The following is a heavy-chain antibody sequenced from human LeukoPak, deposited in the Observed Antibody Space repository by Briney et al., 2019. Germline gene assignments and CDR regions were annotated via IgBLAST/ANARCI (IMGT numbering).Heavy chain of an antibody. CDR2: IYTGDYDT. Sequence: GESLKISCKGSGYSFTCYWIGWVRQMPGKGLGWMGIIYTGDYDTRYSPVFEGQVTTSADKSISSAYLQWSSLKASDTAMYYCARRRDGYKQFDYWGQGTLVTVSS. D-gene: IGHD5-24*01. J-gene: IGHJ4*02. CDR1: GYSFTCYW. CDR3: ARRRDGYKQFDY. V-gene: IGHV5-51*01.